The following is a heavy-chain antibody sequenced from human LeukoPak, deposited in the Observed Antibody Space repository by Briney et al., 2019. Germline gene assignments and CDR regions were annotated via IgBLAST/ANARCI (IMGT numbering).Heavy chain of an antibody. D-gene: IGHD3-22*01. Sequence: GGSLRLSCAASGFIFRNYGMNWVRQAPGKGLEWVSVIYSGGSTYYADSVKGRFTISRDNSKNTLYLQMNSLRAGDTAVYHCARVDSSGYGYYFDYWGQGTLVTVSS. V-gene: IGHV3-66*01. CDR1: GFIFRNYG. CDR2: IYSGGST. J-gene: IGHJ4*02. CDR3: ARVDSSGYGYYFDY.